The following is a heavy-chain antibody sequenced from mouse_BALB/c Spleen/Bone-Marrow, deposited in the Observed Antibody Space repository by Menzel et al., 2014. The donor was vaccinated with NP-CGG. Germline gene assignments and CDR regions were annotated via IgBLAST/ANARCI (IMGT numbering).Heavy chain of an antibody. Sequence: EVHLVESGGGLVQPGGSLKLSCAASGFTFSNYGMSWVRQTPDKRLDLVATINSNGGTTYYPDGVKGRFTISRDNAKNTLYLQMSSLKSEDTAMYFCARGLYYVAYGPGFAYWGQGTLVTVSA. V-gene: IGHV5-6-3*01. CDR3: ARGLYYVAYGPGFAY. J-gene: IGHJ3*01. D-gene: IGHD2-13*01. CDR2: INSNGGTT. CDR1: GFTFSNYG.